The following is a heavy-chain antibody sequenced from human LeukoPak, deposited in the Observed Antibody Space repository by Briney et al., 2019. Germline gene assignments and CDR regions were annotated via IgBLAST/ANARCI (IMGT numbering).Heavy chain of an antibody. CDR3: ARDARDWGYCSGGSCYYYGMDV. V-gene: IGHV3-23*01. Sequence: GGSLRLSCAASGFTFSSYAMSWVRQAPGKGLEWVSAISGSGGSTYCADSVKGRFTISRDNSKNTLYLQMNSLRAEDTAVYYCARDARDWGYCSGGSCYYYGMDVWGQGTTVTVSS. CDR1: GFTFSSYA. D-gene: IGHD2-15*01. J-gene: IGHJ6*02. CDR2: ISGSGGST.